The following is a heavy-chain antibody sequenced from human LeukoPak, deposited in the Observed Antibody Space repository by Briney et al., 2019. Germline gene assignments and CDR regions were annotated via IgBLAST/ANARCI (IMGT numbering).Heavy chain of an antibody. D-gene: IGHD2-15*01. V-gene: IGHV3-48*03. CDR2: ISSSGSTI. J-gene: IGHJ4*02. CDR1: GFTFSSYE. Sequence: GGSLRLSCAASGFTFSSYEMNWVRQAPGKGLEWVSYISSSGSTIYYADSVKGRFTISRDNAKNPLYLQMNSLRAEDTAVYYCARVGCSGGSCRFGNHFDYWGQGTLVTVSS. CDR3: ARVGCSGGSCRFGNHFDY.